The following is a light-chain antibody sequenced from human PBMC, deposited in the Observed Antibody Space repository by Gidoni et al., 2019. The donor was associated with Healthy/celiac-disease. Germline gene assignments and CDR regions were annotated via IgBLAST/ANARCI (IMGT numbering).Light chain of an antibody. Sequence: DIHMTQSPSTLSASVGDRVTITCRASQSISSWLAWYQQKPGKAPKLLIYDASSLESGVPSRFSGSGSGTEFTLTISSLQPDDFATYYCQQYNSYSVYTFGQGTKLEIK. CDR1: QSISSW. J-gene: IGKJ2*01. V-gene: IGKV1-5*01. CDR3: QQYNSYSVYT. CDR2: DAS.